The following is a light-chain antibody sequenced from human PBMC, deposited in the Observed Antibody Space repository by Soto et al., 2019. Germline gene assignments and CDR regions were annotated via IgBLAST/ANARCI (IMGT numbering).Light chain of an antibody. V-gene: IGKV3-15*01. J-gene: IGKJ1*01. CDR3: QQYNNWPLGT. CDR2: GAS. CDR1: QTVGDN. Sequence: ETAMTQSPVTLSLSPGERATLSCRASQTVGDNVAWYRQKPGQPPSLLIYGASTRAPGVPARFSGSGSGTDFIPPISSLQSEDFVFYYCQQYNNWPLGTFGQGTRVEI.